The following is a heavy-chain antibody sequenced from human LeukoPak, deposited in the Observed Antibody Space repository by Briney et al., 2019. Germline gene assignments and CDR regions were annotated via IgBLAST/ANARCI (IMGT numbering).Heavy chain of an antibody. CDR3: ARGNSDYDHDY. Sequence: GESLKISCAASGFTFSSYSMNWVRQAPGKGLEWVSSISTTSRYIYYADSVKGRFTVSRDNAKNSLSLQMNSLRAEDTAVYYCARGNSDYDHDYWGQGTLVTVSS. CDR2: ISTTSRYI. V-gene: IGHV3-21*04. D-gene: IGHD4-11*01. CDR1: GFTFSSYS. J-gene: IGHJ4*02.